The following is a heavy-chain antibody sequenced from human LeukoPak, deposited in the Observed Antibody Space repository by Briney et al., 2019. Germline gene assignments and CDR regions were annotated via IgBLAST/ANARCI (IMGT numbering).Heavy chain of an antibody. CDR1: GYTFSGYY. CDR3: ARHVTIFGVITHDAFDI. CDR2: INPNSGST. J-gene: IGHJ3*02. D-gene: IGHD3-3*01. V-gene: IGHV1-2*02. Sequence: ASVKVSCKASGYTFSGYYIHWVRQAPGQGLEWMGWINPNSGSTKYAQKFQGRVTMTGDTSISTAYMALSRLRFDDTAVYYCARHVTIFGVITHDAFDIWGQGTMVTVSS.